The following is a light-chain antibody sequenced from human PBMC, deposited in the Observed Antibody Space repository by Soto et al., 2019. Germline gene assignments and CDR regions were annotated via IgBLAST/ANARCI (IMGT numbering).Light chain of an antibody. J-gene: IGLJ2*01. CDR1: SSDVGGYNY. Sequence: SALTQPASVSGSPGQSITISCTGTSSDVGGYNYVSWCQHHPGKAPKLMIYDVSNRPSGVSNRFSGSKSGNTASLTISGLQAEDEADYYCSSYTSSSTLVFGGGTKLTVL. CDR3: SSYTSSSTLV. CDR2: DVS. V-gene: IGLV2-14*03.